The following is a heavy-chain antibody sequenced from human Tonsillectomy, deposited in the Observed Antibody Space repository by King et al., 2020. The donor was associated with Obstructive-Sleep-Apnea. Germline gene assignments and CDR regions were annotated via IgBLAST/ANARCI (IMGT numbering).Heavy chain of an antibody. CDR2: ISYDGRNK. V-gene: IGHV3-30*04. D-gene: IGHD1-1*01. CDR1: GFTFSHYA. Sequence: VQLVESGGGVVQPGTSLRLSCAASGFTFSHYAMHWVRQAPGKGLEWVAVISYDGRNKYDADSLKGRFTISRDNSKNTLFLQMNSLRVEDTAVYYCARAPATGTTSGFDYWGQGTLVTVSS. J-gene: IGHJ4*02. CDR3: ARAPATGTTSGFDY.